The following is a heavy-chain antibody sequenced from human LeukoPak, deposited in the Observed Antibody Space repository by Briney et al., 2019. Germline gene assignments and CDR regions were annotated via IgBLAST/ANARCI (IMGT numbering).Heavy chain of an antibody. CDR2: MDEDGRTI. CDR3: ISDLCRRDDQ. D-gene: IGHD2-15*01. V-gene: IGHV3-74*01. J-gene: IGHJ5*02. CDR1: GFGFSSYW. Sequence: GGSLRLSCAASGFGFSSYWMHWVRQAPGKGLEWVSRMDEDGRTIDYADSVKGRFTIYRDNARDTLYLQMSSLRGEDTAVYFCISDLCRRDDQWGRGTLVTVSS.